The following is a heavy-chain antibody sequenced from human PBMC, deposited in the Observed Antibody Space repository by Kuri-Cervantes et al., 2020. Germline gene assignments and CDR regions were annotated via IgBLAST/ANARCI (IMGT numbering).Heavy chain of an antibody. CDR1: GFIFSSYA. Sequence: GESLKISCAASGFIFSSYAMHWVRQAPGKRLEWVAVISYDGSNKYYADSAKGRFTISRDNSKNTLYLQMNSLRSDDTAVYYCARGPGFGVVIMPTHYMDVWGKGTTVTVSS. V-gene: IGHV3-30-3*01. J-gene: IGHJ6*03. CDR3: ARGPGFGVVIMPTHYMDV. D-gene: IGHD3-3*01. CDR2: ISYDGSNK.